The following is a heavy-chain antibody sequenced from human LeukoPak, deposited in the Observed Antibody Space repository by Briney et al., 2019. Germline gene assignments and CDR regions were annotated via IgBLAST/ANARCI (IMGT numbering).Heavy chain of an antibody. Sequence: SETLSLTCTVSGYSISSGYYWGWIRQPPGKGLEWIGSIYHSGSTYYNPSLKSRVTISVDTSKNQFSLKLSSVTAADTAVYYCARDASSGYYWTLYYFDYWGQGTLVTVSS. CDR3: ARDASSGYYWTLYYFDY. V-gene: IGHV4-38-2*02. CDR1: GYSISSGYY. J-gene: IGHJ4*02. CDR2: IYHSGST. D-gene: IGHD3-22*01.